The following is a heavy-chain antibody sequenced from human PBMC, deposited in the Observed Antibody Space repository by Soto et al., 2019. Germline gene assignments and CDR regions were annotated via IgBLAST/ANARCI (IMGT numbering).Heavy chain of an antibody. CDR3: VYRDFGDYFFQF. CDR1: VFSLTTPGVQ. V-gene: IGHV2-5*02. Sequence: QITLKESGPTLVNPTQPLTLTCTLSVFSLTTPGVQVSCIRQPPGKAVEWLALIYWDDNEVYSPSLKNRLTITKDTSKSQVVLTLATVDPVDTASYYCVYRDFGDYFFQFWGQGILVNVSS. J-gene: IGHJ4*02. CDR2: IYWDDNE. D-gene: IGHD4-17*01.